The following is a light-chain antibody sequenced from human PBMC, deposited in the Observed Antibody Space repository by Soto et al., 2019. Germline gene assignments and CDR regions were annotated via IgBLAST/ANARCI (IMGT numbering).Light chain of an antibody. J-gene: IGKJ4*01. Sequence: EIVMTQSPATLSVSPGERATLSCRASQSLYSNLAWYQQKPGQAPRLLIYGASTRATGIPARFSASGSGTDFTLTISSLQPEDFATYYCQQDNSFPLTFGGGTKVDIK. CDR2: GAS. CDR1: QSLYSN. V-gene: IGKV3-15*01. CDR3: QQDNSFPLT.